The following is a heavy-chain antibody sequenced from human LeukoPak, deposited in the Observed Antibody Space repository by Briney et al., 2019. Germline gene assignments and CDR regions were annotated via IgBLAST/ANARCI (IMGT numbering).Heavy chain of an antibody. J-gene: IGHJ3*02. V-gene: IGHV3-53*01. CDR1: GFTVSTSY. CDR2: IYRSGST. Sequence: GGSLRLSCAASGFTVSTSYVSWVRQAPGKGLEWVSVIYRSGSTYYADSVKGRFTISRDNSKNTLYLQMNRLRAEDTAVYYCARDSGHDAFDIWGQGTMVTVSS. CDR3: ARDSGHDAFDI.